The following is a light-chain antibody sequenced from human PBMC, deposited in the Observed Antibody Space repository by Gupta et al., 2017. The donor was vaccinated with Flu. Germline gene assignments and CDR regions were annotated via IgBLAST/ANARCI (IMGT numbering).Light chain of an antibody. V-gene: IGKV3-15*01. Sequence: EIVMTQSAATLSVSPGERATLSCRASQSVSSNLAWYQQKPGQAPRLLIYGASARSTGIPARFSGSGTGTEFTLTISSLQSEDVAVYYCQQYNNWPPPITFGQGTRLEIK. CDR2: GAS. CDR3: QQYNNWPPPIT. CDR1: QSVSSN. J-gene: IGKJ5*01.